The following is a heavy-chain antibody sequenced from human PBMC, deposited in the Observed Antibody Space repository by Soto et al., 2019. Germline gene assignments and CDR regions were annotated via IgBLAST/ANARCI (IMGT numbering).Heavy chain of an antibody. CDR2: IWYAGSNK. CDR1: GFTFSSYS. CDR3: ARDRAIFGVVMGMDV. Sequence: GGSLKLSCAASGFTFSSYSMHWVRQAPGKGPKWGAVIWYAGSNKYYANYVKGQYTISRDNSKNMLYLQMNSLRAEDTAVYYCARDRAIFGVVMGMDVWGQGT. V-gene: IGHV3-33*01. J-gene: IGHJ6*02. D-gene: IGHD3-3*01.